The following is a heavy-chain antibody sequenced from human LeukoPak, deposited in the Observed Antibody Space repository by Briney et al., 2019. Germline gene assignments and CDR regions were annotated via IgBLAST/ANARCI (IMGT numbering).Heavy chain of an antibody. CDR1: GFTFSSYG. CDR3: ARDRELLGNDAFDI. V-gene: IGHV3-33*01. J-gene: IGHJ3*02. Sequence: GRSLRLSCAPSGFTFSSYGMHWVRPAPGKGLEWVAVIWYDGNNKYYADSVKGRFTISRDNSKNTLYLQMVDLRAEDTALYYCARDRELLGNDAFDIWGQGTMVTVSS. D-gene: IGHD1-26*01. CDR2: IWYDGNNK.